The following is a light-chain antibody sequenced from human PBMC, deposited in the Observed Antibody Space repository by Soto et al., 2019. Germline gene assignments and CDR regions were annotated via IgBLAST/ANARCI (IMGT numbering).Light chain of an antibody. CDR3: QQRGNWPRT. V-gene: IGKV3-11*01. CDR2: GAS. J-gene: IGKJ2*01. CDR1: QSVSSY. Sequence: EIVLTQSPATLSLSPGERATLSCRASQSVSSYLAWYQQKPGQAPRLPIYGASNRATDIPARFSGSGSGTDFTLTISSLESEDFAVYYCQQRGNWPRTFGQGTKLEIK.